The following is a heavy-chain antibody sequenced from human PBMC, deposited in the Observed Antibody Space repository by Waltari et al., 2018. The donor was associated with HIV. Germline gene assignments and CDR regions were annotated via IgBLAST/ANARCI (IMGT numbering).Heavy chain of an antibody. CDR1: GYTFTRHA. CDR2: TNAGNGNT. Sequence: QVQLVQSGAEVRKPGASVKVSCKASGYTFTRHAVHWVRQAPGQRLAWMGWTNAGNGNTKYSQKFQGRVTITRDTSASRAYMELSSLRSEDTAVYYCARLRGYSGYEADYYYYGMDVWGQGTTVTVSS. J-gene: IGHJ6*02. CDR3: ARLRGYSGYEADYYYYGMDV. D-gene: IGHD5-12*01. V-gene: IGHV1-3*01.